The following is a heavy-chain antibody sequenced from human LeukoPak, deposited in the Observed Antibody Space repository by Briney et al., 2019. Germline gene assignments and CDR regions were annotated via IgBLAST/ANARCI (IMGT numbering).Heavy chain of an antibody. CDR2: VHSDGSIT. D-gene: IGHD2-2*01. V-gene: IGHV3-74*01. Sequence: PGGSLRLSCAASGFTFGNYWINWVRQAPGKGLVWVSRVHSDGSITNYADSVKGRFSISRDSAKNTLYLQMSSLRSEDTAMYYCAREQEDCTGTTCYRAFDVWGQGTMVTVS. CDR3: AREQEDCTGTTCYRAFDV. CDR1: GFTFGNYW. J-gene: IGHJ3*01.